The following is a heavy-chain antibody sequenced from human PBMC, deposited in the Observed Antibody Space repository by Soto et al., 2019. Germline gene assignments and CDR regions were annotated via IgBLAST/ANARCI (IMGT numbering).Heavy chain of an antibody. CDR2: ISYDGSNK. CDR3: AKDSYVPSYGMDV. J-gene: IGHJ6*02. CDR1: GFTFSSYG. D-gene: IGHD5-18*01. Sequence: PGGSLRLSCAASGFTFSSYGMHWVRQAPGKGLEWVAVISYDGSNKYYADSVKGRFTISRDNSKNTLYLQMNSLRAEDTAVYYCAKDSYVPSYGMDVWGQGTTVTVSS. V-gene: IGHV3-30*18.